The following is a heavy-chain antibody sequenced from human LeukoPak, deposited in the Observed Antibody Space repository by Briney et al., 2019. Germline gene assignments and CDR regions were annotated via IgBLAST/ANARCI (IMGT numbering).Heavy chain of an antibody. Sequence: GGSLRLSCAASRFTFSSYGMHWVRQAPGKGLEWVAFIRYDGSNKYYADPVKGRFTISRDNSKNTMYLRMNSLRAEDTAVYYCAKGPGRTGNYYMEVWGKGTTVTVSS. J-gene: IGHJ6*03. CDR3: AKGPGRTGNYYMEV. D-gene: IGHD7-27*01. V-gene: IGHV3-30*02. CDR1: RFTFSSYG. CDR2: IRYDGSNK.